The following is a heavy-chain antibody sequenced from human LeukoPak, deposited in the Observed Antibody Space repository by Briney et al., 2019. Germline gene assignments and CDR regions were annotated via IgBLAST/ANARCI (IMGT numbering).Heavy chain of an antibody. CDR1: GFTFSSYG. CDR3: AKGPGYSYSSRNYYMDV. D-gene: IGHD6-13*01. Sequence: GGSLRLSCAASGFTFSSYGMHWVRQAPGKGVEWVAVIWYDGSNKYYADSVKGRFTISRDNSKNTLYLQMNSLRAEDTAVYYCAKGPGYSYSSRNYYMDVWGKGTTVTVSS. V-gene: IGHV3-33*06. CDR2: IWYDGSNK. J-gene: IGHJ6*03.